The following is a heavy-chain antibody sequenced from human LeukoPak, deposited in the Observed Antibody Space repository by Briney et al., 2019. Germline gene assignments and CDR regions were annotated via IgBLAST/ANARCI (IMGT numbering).Heavy chain of an antibody. CDR1: GDSISTYY. CDR2: IHTSWST. V-gene: IGHV4-4*09. J-gene: IGHJ3*01. D-gene: IGHD6-19*01. Sequence: PSETLSLTCTVSGDSISTYYWSWIRQTPGKGLEWIGYIHTSWSTNYNPSLTSRVTILLDTSRSQFSLRLSSVTAADTAVYYCAREAPSGAFDVWGQGTMVSVSS. CDR3: AREAPSGAFDV.